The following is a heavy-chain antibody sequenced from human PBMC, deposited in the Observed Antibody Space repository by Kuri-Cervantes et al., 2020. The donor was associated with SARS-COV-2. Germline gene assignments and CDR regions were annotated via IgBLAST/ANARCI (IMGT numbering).Heavy chain of an antibody. CDR2: ISGHVGST. J-gene: IGHJ4*02. Sequence: GGFLRLSCSASGFTFSSYAMSWVRQAPGKGLEWVSAISGHVGSTYYADSVKGRFTISRDNSKNTLYLQMNRLRAEDTAVYYCAKTTMVQGVIISGWIDYWGQGTLVTVSS. CDR1: GFTFSSYA. D-gene: IGHD3-10*01. CDR3: AKTTMVQGVIISGWIDY. V-gene: IGHV3-23*01.